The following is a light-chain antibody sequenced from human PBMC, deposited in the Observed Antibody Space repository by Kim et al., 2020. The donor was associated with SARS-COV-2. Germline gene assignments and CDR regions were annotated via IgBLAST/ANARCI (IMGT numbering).Light chain of an antibody. J-gene: IGLJ3*02. CDR3: QTWGTGIPV. CDR1: SGHSSYA. CDR2: LNGEGSH. V-gene: IGLV4-69*01. Sequence: ASVKLTCTLRSGHSSYAIAWHQQQPEKGPRYLMKLNGEGSHSKGDGIPDRFSGSSSGAERYLTISSLQSEDEADYYCQTWGTGIPVFGGGTQLTVL.